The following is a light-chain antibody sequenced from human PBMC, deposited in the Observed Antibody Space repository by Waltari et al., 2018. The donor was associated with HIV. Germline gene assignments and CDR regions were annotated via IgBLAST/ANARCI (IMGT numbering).Light chain of an antibody. CDR1: QNINSY. CDR3: QQSYSLPVT. CDR2: GAL. Sequence: DIQMTQSPSSLSPSVGGRVSLSCRSSQNINSYLNWYEQKPGRAPQLLVYGALNLYTWAPRRFSGSGSGTDFTLTITSLQPEDFATYFCQQSYSLPVTFGGGTKVEV. V-gene: IGKV1-39*01. J-gene: IGKJ4*01.